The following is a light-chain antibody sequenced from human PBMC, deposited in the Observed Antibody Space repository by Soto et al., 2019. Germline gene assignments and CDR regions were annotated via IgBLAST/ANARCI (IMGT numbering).Light chain of an antibody. CDR3: QQCSTWPRT. CDR1: QTVSVY. J-gene: IGKJ2*01. Sequence: EIVLTQSPATLSLSPGERATLSCRASQTVSVYLAWYQQQPGQAPRLLIYDASNRATGIPARFSGSGPGTDFTLNISSLEPEDFAVYYCQQCSTWPRTVGQGTKLEI. V-gene: IGKV3-11*01. CDR2: DAS.